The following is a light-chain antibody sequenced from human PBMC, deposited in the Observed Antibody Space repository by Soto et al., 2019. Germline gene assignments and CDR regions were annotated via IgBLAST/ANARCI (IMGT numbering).Light chain of an antibody. Sequence: DIQMTQSPSSLSASVGDRVTITCRASQSISSWLAWYQQKPGKAPKLLIFDAFSLESGVPSRFSGSRSGTEFSLTISSLQPDDYAPYYCQQYNSYSPLTFGGGTKVDI. CDR2: DAF. CDR3: QQYNSYSPLT. J-gene: IGKJ4*01. CDR1: QSISSW. V-gene: IGKV1-5*01.